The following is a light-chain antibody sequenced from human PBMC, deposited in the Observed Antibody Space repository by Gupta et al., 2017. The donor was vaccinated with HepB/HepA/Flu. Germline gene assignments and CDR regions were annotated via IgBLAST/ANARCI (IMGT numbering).Light chain of an antibody. CDR3: MQAMQTPIT. CDR1: RSLLSSNGYTY. Sequence: IVMTQSPLSLPVTPGEPASITCRSSRSLLSSNGYTYLDWYLQKPGQSQQLRIYLGSNRASGVPDRFSGSGSGTDFTLKIIRMEAEDVGLYYSMQAMQTPITFGQGTRLEIK. V-gene: IGKV2-28*01. CDR2: LGS. J-gene: IGKJ5*01.